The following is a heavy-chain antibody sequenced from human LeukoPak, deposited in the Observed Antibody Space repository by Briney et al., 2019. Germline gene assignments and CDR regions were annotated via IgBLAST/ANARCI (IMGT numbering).Heavy chain of an antibody. CDR3: ARDAVAAPDYFDY. CDR2: IKQDGSEK. V-gene: IGHV3-7*01. CDR1: GFTFSSYW. J-gene: IGHJ4*02. Sequence: GGSLRLSCAASGFTFSSYWMSWVRQAPGKGLEWVANIKQDGSEKNYVDSVKGRFTISRDNAKNSLYLQMNSLRAEDTAVYYCARDAVAAPDYFDYWGQGTLVTVSS. D-gene: IGHD2-15*01.